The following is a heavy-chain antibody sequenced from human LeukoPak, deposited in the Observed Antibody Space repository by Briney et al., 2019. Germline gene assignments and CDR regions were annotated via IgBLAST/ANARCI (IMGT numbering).Heavy chain of an antibody. CDR1: GFTFSDYY. CDR2: ISSSGSTI. CDR3: ARDRPNWGWSADFDY. V-gene: IGHV3-11*04. Sequence: PGGSLRLSCAASGFTFSDYYMSWIRQAPGKGLEWVSYISSSGSTIYYADSVKGRFTISRDNAKNSLYLQMNSLRAEDTAVYYCARDRPNWGWSADFDYWGQGTLVTVSS. J-gene: IGHJ4*02. D-gene: IGHD7-27*01.